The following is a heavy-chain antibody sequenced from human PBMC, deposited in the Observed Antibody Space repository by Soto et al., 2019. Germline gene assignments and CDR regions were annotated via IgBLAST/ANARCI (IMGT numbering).Heavy chain of an antibody. J-gene: IGHJ4*02. CDR2: FYYRGST. CDR3: AAAATEPFDY. CDR1: GGSISSSPHY. D-gene: IGHD6-13*01. Sequence: SETLSLTCTVSGGSISSSPHYWGWIRQPPGKGLEWIGSFYYRGSTYYSPSLKSRVTISVDTAKNQFSLKLTSVTAADTAVYYCAAAATEPFDYWGQGTLVTVSS. V-gene: IGHV4-39*01.